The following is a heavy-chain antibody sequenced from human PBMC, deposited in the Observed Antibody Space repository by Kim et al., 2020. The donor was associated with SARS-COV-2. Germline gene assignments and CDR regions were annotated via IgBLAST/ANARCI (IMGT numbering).Heavy chain of an antibody. CDR1: GFTFGDYA. D-gene: IGHD4-17*01. CDR2: IRSNTYGGTT. V-gene: IGHV3-49*03. J-gene: IGHJ4*02. Sequence: GGSLRLSCTASGFTFGDYAMSWFRQAPGKGLEWVGFIRSNTYGGTTDYAASVKCRFTISRDDSKSIAYLQMDSLKTEDTAVYYCSSPTVTNRWDYFDNWGQGTLVTVSS. CDR3: SSPTVTNRWDYFDN.